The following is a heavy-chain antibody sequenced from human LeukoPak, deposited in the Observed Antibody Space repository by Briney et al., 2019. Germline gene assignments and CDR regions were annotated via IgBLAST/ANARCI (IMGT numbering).Heavy chain of an antibody. CDR2: IRYDGSNK. Sequence: PGGSLRLSCAASGFTFISYGMHWVRQAPGKGLEWVTFIRYDGSNKYYADSVKGRFTISRDNSKNTLYLQMNSLRTEDTAVYYCARVGDLYRAHRVRGLSPDYYYMDVWGKGTTVTVSS. V-gene: IGHV3-30*02. CDR1: GFTFISYG. CDR3: ARVGDLYRAHRVRGLSPDYYYMDV. D-gene: IGHD3-10*01. J-gene: IGHJ6*03.